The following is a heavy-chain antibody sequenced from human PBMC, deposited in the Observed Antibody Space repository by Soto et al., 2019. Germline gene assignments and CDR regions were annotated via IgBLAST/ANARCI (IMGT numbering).Heavy chain of an antibody. CDR2: ISGSGGST. CDR3: GKSLGGGYYYSRAAFDI. J-gene: IGHJ3*02. Sequence: EVQLLESGGGLVQPGGSLRLSCAASGFTFRSYAMSWVRQAPGKGLEWVSAISGSGGSTYYADSVKGRFTISRDNSKNTQYQQINSLSAEDTAVYYWGKSLGGGYYYSRAAFDIWGQGTMVTVSS. V-gene: IGHV3-23*01. D-gene: IGHD3-22*01. CDR1: GFTFRSYA.